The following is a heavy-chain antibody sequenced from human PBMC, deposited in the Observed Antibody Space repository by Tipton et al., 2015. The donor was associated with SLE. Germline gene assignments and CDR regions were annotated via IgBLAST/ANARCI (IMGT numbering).Heavy chain of an antibody. CDR2: IRSKAYGGTT. CDR3: TGDSGEWLVPDC. D-gene: IGHD6-19*01. Sequence: SLRLSCTASGFTFGDYAMSWLRQAPGKGLEWVGFIRSKAYGGTTEYAASVKGRFTISRDDSKSIAYLQMNSLKTEDTAVYYCTGDSGEWLVPDCWGRGTLVTVSS. CDR1: GFTFGDYA. V-gene: IGHV3-49*03. J-gene: IGHJ4*02.